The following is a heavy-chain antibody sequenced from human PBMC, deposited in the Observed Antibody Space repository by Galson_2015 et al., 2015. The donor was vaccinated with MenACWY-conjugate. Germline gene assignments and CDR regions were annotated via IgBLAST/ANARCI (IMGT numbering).Heavy chain of an antibody. CDR3: ARAISYKGPLDY. V-gene: IGHV4-34*01. CDR1: GGSFSGYY. CDR2: INHSGST. Sequence: SEPLSLTCAVYGGSFSGYYWSWIRQPPGKGLEWIGEINHSGSTNYNPSLKSRVTISVDTSKNQFSLKLSSVTAADTAVYYCARAISYKGPLDYWGQGTLVTVSS. J-gene: IGHJ4*02. D-gene: IGHD3-10*01.